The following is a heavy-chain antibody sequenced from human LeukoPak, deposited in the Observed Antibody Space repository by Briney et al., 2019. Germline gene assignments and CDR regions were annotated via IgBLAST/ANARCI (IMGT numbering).Heavy chain of an antibody. CDR2: IYTSGNT. CDR1: GASVGDYY. V-gene: IGHV4-4*07. Sequence: SETLSLTCTVSGASVGDYYWSWIRQAAGKGLEWLGRIYTSGNTIYNPSLQSRVIISVDVSKNQFSLRLISMTAADTGIYYCAVDNRDFWGQGTLVTVSS. CDR3: AVDNRDF. J-gene: IGHJ4*02. D-gene: IGHD2/OR15-2a*01.